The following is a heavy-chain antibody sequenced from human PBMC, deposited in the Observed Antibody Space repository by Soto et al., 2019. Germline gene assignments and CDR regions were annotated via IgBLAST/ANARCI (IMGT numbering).Heavy chain of an antibody. Sequence: QVQLVESGGGVVQPGRSLRLSCAASGFTFSSYAMHWVRQAPGKGLEWVAVISYDGSNKYYADSVKGRFTISRDNSKNTLYLQMNSLRAEDTAVYYCARDGGRAAGLGYYGMDVWGQGTTVTVSS. CDR1: GFTFSSYA. V-gene: IGHV3-30-3*01. D-gene: IGHD6-13*01. J-gene: IGHJ6*02. CDR2: ISYDGSNK. CDR3: ARDGGRAAGLGYYGMDV.